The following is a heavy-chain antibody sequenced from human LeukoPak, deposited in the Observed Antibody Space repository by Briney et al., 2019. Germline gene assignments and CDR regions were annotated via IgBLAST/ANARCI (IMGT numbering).Heavy chain of an antibody. Sequence: ASVKVSCKASGYTFTSYYMHWVRQAPGQGLEWMGIINPSGGSTSYAQKFQGRVTMTRDTSISTAYMELSRLRSDDTAVYYCARDKSRIQLWLIYWGQGTLVTVSS. V-gene: IGHV1-46*01. D-gene: IGHD5-18*01. CDR1: GYTFTSYY. CDR3: ARDKSRIQLWLIY. J-gene: IGHJ4*02. CDR2: INPSGGST.